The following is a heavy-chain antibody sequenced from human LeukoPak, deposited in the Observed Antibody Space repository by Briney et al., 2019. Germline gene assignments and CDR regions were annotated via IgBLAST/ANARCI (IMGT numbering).Heavy chain of an antibody. CDR3: ARHSSMTTVVFYY. CDR2: IYYSGST. D-gene: IGHD4-23*01. CDR1: GGSISSSNYY. J-gene: IGHJ4*02. V-gene: IGHV4-39*01. Sequence: PSETLSLICTVSGGSISSSNYYWGWNRQPPGKGLEWIGSIYYSGSTYYNPSLKSRVTISVDTSKRQFSLKLNSVTAAVTAVYYCARHSSMTTVVFYYWGQGTLVTVSS.